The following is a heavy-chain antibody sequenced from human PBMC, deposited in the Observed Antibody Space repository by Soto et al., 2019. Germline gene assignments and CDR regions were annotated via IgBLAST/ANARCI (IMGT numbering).Heavy chain of an antibody. CDR2: MNPNSGNT. CDR3: ATIPAATSYYYMDV. V-gene: IGHV1-8*01. J-gene: IGHJ6*03. Sequence: GASVKVSCKASGYTFTSYDINWVRPATGQGLEWMGWMNPNSGNTGYAQKFQGRVTMTRNTSISTAYMELSSLRSEDTAVYYCATIPAATSYYYMDVWGKGTTVTVSS. D-gene: IGHD2-2*01. CDR1: GYTFTSYD.